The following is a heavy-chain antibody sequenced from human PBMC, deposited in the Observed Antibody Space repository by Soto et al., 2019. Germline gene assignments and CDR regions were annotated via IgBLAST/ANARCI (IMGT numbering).Heavy chain of an antibody. V-gene: IGHV4-31*03. CDR3: ARARLRAVYAFDI. J-gene: IGHJ3*02. CDR1: GGSVSSGAYY. D-gene: IGHD5-12*01. CDR2: IYYSGRT. Sequence: QVQLQESDAGLVKASQTLSLTCTVSGGSVSSGAYYWTWIRQRPGKGLEWIGYIYYSGRTYYSPSLTSRLSISLDTSKNQFSLRLSSVTAADTAMYYCARARLRAVYAFDIWGQGTMVTVSS.